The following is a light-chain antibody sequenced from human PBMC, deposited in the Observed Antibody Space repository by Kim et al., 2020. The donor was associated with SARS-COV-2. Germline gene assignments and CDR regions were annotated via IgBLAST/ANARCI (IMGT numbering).Light chain of an antibody. CDR3: NSRDSSGDHSWV. V-gene: IGLV3-19*01. Sequence: LGQTVRITCQGDSLRNYDATWYQKKPGQAPVLVIYDRNTRPSGIPDRFSGPRSGNTASLTITGAQAEDEADYYCNSRDSSGDHSWVFGGGTQLTVL. CDR2: DRN. CDR1: SLRNYD. J-gene: IGLJ3*02.